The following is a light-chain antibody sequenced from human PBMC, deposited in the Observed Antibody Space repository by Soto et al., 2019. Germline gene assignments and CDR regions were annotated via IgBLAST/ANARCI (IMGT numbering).Light chain of an antibody. CDR3: QQYNYWPIT. CDR2: DAS. J-gene: IGKJ5*01. V-gene: IGKV3-11*01. Sequence: EIVLTQSPATLSLSPGERATLSCRASQSVSSYLAWYQQKPGQAPRLLIYDASNRATGIPARFSGSGSGTEFTLTISSLQPDDSAVYYCQQYNYWPITFGQGTRLEI. CDR1: QSVSSY.